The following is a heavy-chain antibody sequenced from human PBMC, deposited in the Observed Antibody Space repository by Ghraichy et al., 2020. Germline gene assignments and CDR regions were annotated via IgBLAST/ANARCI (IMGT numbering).Heavy chain of an antibody. J-gene: IGHJ3*01. D-gene: IGHD2-21*02. V-gene: IGHV1-18*04. CDR3: AKSDWGELSGDAFDV. CDR2: VSGYNGKT. Sequence: ASVKVSCKASGNSITRIGINWVRQAPGQGLEWMGWVSGYNGKTLFAQKFLGRVTMTIDTSTSTSFLDMGNLRSDDTAVYYCAKSDWGELSGDAFDVWGQGTKLTVSA. CDR1: GNSITRIG.